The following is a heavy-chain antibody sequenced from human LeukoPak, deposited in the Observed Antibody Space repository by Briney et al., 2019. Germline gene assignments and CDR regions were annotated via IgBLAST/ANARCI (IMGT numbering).Heavy chain of an antibody. Sequence: QPGGSLRLSCAASGFTFNIYGMHWVRQAPGKGLEWVAVMWYDGSYKYYVDSVKGRFTISRDDSKNTLYLQMNSLRAEDTAVYYCARDHGYSSSFFDYWGQGTLVTVSS. CDR2: MWYDGSYK. J-gene: IGHJ4*02. CDR1: GFTFNIYG. D-gene: IGHD6-13*01. CDR3: ARDHGYSSSFFDY. V-gene: IGHV3-33*01.